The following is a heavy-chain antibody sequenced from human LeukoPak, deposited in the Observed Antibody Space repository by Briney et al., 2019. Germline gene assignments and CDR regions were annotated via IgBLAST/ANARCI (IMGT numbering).Heavy chain of an antibody. J-gene: IGHJ4*02. CDR1: GFTFDDYA. Sequence: GGSLRLSCAASGFTFDDYAMHWGRQSPGKGLEWVCFITGDGARAYYADSVKGRFTISRDNAKNSVFLQMNSLGSEDTALYYCAKDVSNSGWTSWGQGTLVTVSS. V-gene: IGHV3-43*02. CDR2: ITGDGARA. CDR3: AKDVSNSGWTS. D-gene: IGHD6-19*01.